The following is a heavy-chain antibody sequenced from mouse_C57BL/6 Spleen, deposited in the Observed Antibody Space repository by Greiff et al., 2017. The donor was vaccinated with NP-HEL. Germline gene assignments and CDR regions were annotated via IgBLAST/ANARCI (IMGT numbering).Heavy chain of an antibody. D-gene: IGHD1-2*01. Sequence: VQLQESGAELARPGASVKLSCKASGYTFTSYGISWVKQSTGQGLEWIGEIYPRSGNTYYNEKFKGKATLTAAKSSSPAYMALRRLTSEDSVVYFCAREHGAYWGQGTLVTVSA. CDR1: GYTFTSYG. J-gene: IGHJ3*01. V-gene: IGHV1-81*01. CDR3: AREHGAY. CDR2: IYPRSGNT.